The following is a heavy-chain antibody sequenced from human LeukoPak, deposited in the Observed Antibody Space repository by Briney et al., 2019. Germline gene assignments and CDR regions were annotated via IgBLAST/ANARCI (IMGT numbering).Heavy chain of an antibody. D-gene: IGHD6-13*01. J-gene: IGHJ4*02. CDR1: GGSISSSSYY. CDR3: ARDDPGIAAAGTGGVDY. V-gene: IGHV4-39*07. CDR2: IYYSGST. Sequence: SETLSLTCTVSGGSISSSSYYWGWIRQPPGKGLEWIGSIYYSGSTYYNPSLKSRVTISVDTSKSQFSLKLSSVTAADTAVYYCARDDPGIAAAGTGGVDYWGQGTLVTVSS.